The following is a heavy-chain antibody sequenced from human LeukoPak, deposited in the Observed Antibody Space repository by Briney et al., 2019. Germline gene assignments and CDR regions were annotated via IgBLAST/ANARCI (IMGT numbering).Heavy chain of an antibody. Sequence: PSETLSLTYTVSGGSITYGSYYWSWIRQAAGKGLEWIGRTHKSGTTHYNPSLRSRVILSLDMSKNQFSLQLSSVTAADTAVYYCARASWNYLERWGQGSLVTVSS. J-gene: IGHJ4*02. D-gene: IGHD1-7*01. CDR1: GGSITYGSYY. CDR3: ARASWNYLER. V-gene: IGHV4-61*02. CDR2: THKSGTT.